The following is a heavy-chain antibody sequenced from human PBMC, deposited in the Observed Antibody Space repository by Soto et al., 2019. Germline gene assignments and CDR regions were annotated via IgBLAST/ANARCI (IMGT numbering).Heavy chain of an antibody. J-gene: IGHJ4*02. CDR2: IKSNTDGGTT. CDR1: GFTLSNAW. V-gene: IGHV3-15*01. CDR3: TPADDDFWSGYSPNPDDY. D-gene: IGHD3-3*01. Sequence: PWGSLRLSGAASGFTLSNAWISWVRQAPGKGMEWVGRIKSNTDGGTTEYAAPGKGRFTISREHSKNTLYQQLHSIKTEDTPVYYCTPADDDFWSGYSPNPDDYWGPVTLVTVSS.